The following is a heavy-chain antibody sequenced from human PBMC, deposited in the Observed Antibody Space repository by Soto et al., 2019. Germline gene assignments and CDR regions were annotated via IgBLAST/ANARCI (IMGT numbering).Heavy chain of an antibody. CDR3: ARGLSHYCSSWYDWLDP. J-gene: IGHJ5*02. V-gene: IGHV4-34*01. Sequence: QVQLQQWGAGLLKPSETLSLTCAVYGGSFSGYYWSWIRQPPGKGLEWIGEINHSGSTNYNPSLMGRVTRSVHTSTNQYSLKLSSVSATATAVYCYARGLSHYCSSWYDWLDPWGQGSLVTLSS. D-gene: IGHD6-13*01. CDR2: INHSGST. CDR1: GGSFSGYY.